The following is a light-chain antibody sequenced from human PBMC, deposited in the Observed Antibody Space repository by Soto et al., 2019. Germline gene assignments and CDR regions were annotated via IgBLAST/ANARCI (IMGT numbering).Light chain of an antibody. CDR3: QQSYSTLYT. V-gene: IGKV1-39*01. Sequence: DIPMTQSPSSLSASIGDRVTITCRARQSIGTSLSWHQQKSGRAPKLLIHAASTLQSGVPSRFSGSGSGTDFTLTISSLQPEDVAVYYCQQSYSTLYTFGQGTNLEIK. J-gene: IGKJ2*01. CDR1: QSIGTS. CDR2: AAS.